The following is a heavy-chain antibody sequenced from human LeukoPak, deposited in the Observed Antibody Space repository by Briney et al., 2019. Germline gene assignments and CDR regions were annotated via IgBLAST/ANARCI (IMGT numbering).Heavy chain of an antibody. V-gene: IGHV1-24*01. CDR2: FDTEDGET. D-gene: IGHD3-22*01. J-gene: IGHJ5*02. Sequence: ASVKVSCKVSGYTLTELSMHWVRQAPGQGLEWMGGFDTEDGETIYAQKFQGRVTMTEDTSTDTAYMELSSLRSDDTAVYYCATESPRRQYYYDPNWFDPWGQGTLVTVSS. CDR3: ATESPRRQYYYDPNWFDP. CDR1: GYTLTELS.